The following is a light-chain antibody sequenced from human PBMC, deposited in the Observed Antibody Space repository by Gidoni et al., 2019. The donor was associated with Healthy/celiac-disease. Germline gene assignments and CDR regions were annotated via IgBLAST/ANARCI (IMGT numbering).Light chain of an antibody. CDR3: CSYAGSYPVV. Sequence: QSALPQPRSVSGSPGQSVTISCTGTSSDFGGYNYVSWYQQHPGKAPKLMIYDVSKRPSGVPDRFSGSKSGNTASLTISGLQAEDEADYYCCSYAGSYPVVFGGGTKLTVL. CDR2: DVS. CDR1: SSDFGGYNY. V-gene: IGLV2-11*01. J-gene: IGLJ2*01.